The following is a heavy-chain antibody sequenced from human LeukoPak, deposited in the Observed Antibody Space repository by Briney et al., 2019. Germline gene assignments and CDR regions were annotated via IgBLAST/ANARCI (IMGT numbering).Heavy chain of an antibody. CDR1: GYRFPSYW. D-gene: IGHD6-13*01. Sequence: GGSPNTYCQCPGYRFPSYWNGWVCQLHGKGLEWMGIIYPGDSDTRYSPSFQGQVTISADKSISTAYLQWSSLKASDTAMYYCARHSSSWYYVDYWGQGTLVTVSS. CDR3: ARHSSSWYYVDY. J-gene: IGHJ4*02. V-gene: IGHV5-51*01. CDR2: IYPGDSDT.